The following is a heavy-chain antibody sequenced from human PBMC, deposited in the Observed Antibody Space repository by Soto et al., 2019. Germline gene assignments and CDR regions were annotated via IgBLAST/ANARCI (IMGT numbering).Heavy chain of an antibody. CDR1: GFTFSSYA. CDR3: ARDSFYASYCGGECYTTLDY. CDR2: ISYDGSNK. J-gene: IGHJ4*02. D-gene: IGHD2-21*01. Sequence: GGSLRLSCAASGFTFSSYAMSWVRQAPGKGLEWVAVISYDGSNKYYADSVKGRFTNSRDNSKNTLYLQMNSLRAEDTAVYYCARDSFYASYCGGECYTTLDYWGKGILVTVSS. V-gene: IGHV3-30-3*01.